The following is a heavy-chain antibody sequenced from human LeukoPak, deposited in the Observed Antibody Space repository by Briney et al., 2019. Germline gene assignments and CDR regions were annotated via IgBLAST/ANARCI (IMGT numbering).Heavy chain of an antibody. CDR1: GLTFSSYA. CDR3: ARDLPAGEYYDFWSGIFDY. Sequence: GGSLRLSCAASGLTFSSYAMHWVRQAPGKGLEWVAVISYDGSNKYYADSVKGRFTISRDNSKNTLYLQMNSLRAEDTAVYYCARDLPAGEYYDFWSGIFDYWGQGTLVTVSS. J-gene: IGHJ4*02. D-gene: IGHD3-3*01. CDR2: ISYDGSNK. V-gene: IGHV3-30-3*01.